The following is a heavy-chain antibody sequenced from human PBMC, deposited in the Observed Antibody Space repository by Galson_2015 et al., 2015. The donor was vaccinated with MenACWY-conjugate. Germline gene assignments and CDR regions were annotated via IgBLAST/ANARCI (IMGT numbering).Heavy chain of an antibody. J-gene: IGHJ6*03. Sequence: ETLSLTCDVSGGGSISSGNWWSWVRQSPGKGLEWIGEVYHTGSTKYNPSLKSRVTISVDKSKNQFSLKLSSVTAADTAVYFCARENRDYDFWSGPPPRMYHRCSMDVWGKGTTVTVSS. CDR1: GGGSISSGNW. V-gene: IGHV4-4*01. CDR2: VYHTGST. D-gene: IGHD3-3*01. CDR3: ARENRDYDFWSGPPPRMYHRCSMDV.